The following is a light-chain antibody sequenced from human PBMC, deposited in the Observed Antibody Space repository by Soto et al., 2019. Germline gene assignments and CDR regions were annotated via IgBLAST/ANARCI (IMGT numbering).Light chain of an antibody. CDR2: DVN. CDR1: SSDVGGYNY. J-gene: IGLJ2*01. CDR3: SSYTSSSTRLV. Sequence: QSALTQPASVSGSPGQSITISCTGTSSDVGGYNYVSWYQHHPDKAPKLMIYDVNNRPSGVSNRFSGSKSGNTASLTISGLQAEDEAAYYCSSYTSSSTRLVLGGGTKVTVL. V-gene: IGLV2-14*03.